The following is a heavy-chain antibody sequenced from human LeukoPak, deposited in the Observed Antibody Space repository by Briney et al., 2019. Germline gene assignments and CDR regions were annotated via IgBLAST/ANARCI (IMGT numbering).Heavy chain of an antibody. CDR2: IIPIFGTA. D-gene: IGHD2-2*01. CDR1: GGTFSSYA. CDR3: ARDQEGSSTSCGY. V-gene: IGHV1-69*05. J-gene: IGHJ4*02. Sequence: SVKVSCKASGGTFSSYAISWVRLAPGQGLEWMGGIIPIFGTANYAQKLQGRVTMTTDTSTSTAYMELRSLRSDDTAVYYCARDQEGSSTSCGYWGQGTLVTVSS.